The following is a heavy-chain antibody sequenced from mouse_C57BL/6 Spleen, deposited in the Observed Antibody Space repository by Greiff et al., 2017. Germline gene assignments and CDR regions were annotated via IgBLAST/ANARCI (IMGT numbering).Heavy chain of an antibody. CDR1: GFTFSDYG. CDR3: ARRRTHYYAMDY. Sequence: EVHLVESGGGLVKPGGSLKLSCAASGFTFSDYGMHWVRQAPEKGLEWVAYISSGSSTIYYADTVKGRFTISRDNAKNTLFLQMTSLRSEDTAMYYCARRRTHYYAMDYWGQGTSVTVSS. V-gene: IGHV5-17*01. CDR2: ISSGSSTI. J-gene: IGHJ4*01.